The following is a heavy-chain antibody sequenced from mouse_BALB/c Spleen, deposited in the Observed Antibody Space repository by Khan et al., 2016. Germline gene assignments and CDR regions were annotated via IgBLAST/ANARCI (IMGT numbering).Heavy chain of an antibody. D-gene: IGHD2-14*01. J-gene: IGHJ3*01. Sequence: QVQLKQSGAELVRPGSSVKISCRASGYAFSSYWMNWVKQRPGQGLEWIGQIYPGDGDTHYNGKFKGKATLTADKSSSTAYMQLSRLTSEASAVYFCAGGTPLVYWGQGTLVTVSA. CDR2: IYPGDGDT. CDR1: GYAFSSYW. CDR3: AGGTPLVY. V-gene: IGHV1-80*01.